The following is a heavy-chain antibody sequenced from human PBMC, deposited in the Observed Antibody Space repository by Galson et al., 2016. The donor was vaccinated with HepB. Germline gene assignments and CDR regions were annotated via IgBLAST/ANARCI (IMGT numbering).Heavy chain of an antibody. CDR2: VSSDETNK. V-gene: IGHV3-30*03. CDR1: GFSFSSYG. Sequence: SLRLSCAASGFSFSSYGMHWVRQPPGKGLEWVALVSSDETNKFYADSVKGRFTISRDNSKNMLYLQMHSLRTEDTALYYCAADHGGNPVSDCWGQGTLVTVAS. D-gene: IGHD4-23*01. CDR3: AADHGGNPVSDC. J-gene: IGHJ4*02.